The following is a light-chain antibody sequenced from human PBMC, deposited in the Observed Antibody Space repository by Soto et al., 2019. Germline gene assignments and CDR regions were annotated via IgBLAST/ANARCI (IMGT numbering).Light chain of an antibody. CDR2: EVT. J-gene: IGLJ6*01. V-gene: IGLV2-14*02. CDR3: SSFTGFSTV. CDR1: TSDVGGYNL. Sequence: QSALTQPASVSGSPGQSITISCSGTTSDVGGYNLVSWYQQHTAKAPKLLIYEVTKRPSGVPDRFSGSKFGNTASLTVSGLQTEDEADYYCSSFTGFSTVFGSGTKLTVL.